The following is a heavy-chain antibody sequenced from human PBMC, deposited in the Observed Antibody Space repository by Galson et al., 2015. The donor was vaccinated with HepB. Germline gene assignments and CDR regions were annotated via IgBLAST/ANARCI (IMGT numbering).Heavy chain of an antibody. Sequence: TLSLTCTVPGGSISSSSYYWGWIRQPPGKGLEWIGSIYYSGSTYYNPSLKSRVTISVDTSKNQFSLKVSSVTAADTAVYYCASQGRDGYNQNFDYWGQGTLVTVSS. V-gene: IGHV4-39*01. J-gene: IGHJ4*02. D-gene: IGHD5-24*01. CDR1: GGSISSSSYY. CDR3: ASQGRDGYNQNFDY. CDR2: IYYSGST.